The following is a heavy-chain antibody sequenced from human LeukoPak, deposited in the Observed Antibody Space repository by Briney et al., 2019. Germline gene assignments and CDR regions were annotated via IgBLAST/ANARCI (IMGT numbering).Heavy chain of an antibody. CDR1: GASISSYY. D-gene: IGHD3-3*01. V-gene: IGHV4-59*01. CDR2: IYYSGST. Sequence: SETLSLTCTVSGASISSYYWSWIRQPPGKGLEWIGYIYYSGSTNYNPSLKSRVTISVDTSKNQFSLKLSSVTAADTAVYYCARDLEGLAEYYMDVWGKGTAVTVSS. J-gene: IGHJ6*03. CDR3: ARDLEGLAEYYMDV.